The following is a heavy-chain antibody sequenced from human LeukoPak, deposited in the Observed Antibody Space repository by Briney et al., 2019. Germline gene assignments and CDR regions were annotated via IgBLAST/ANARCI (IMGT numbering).Heavy chain of an antibody. V-gene: IGHV4-34*01. CDR3: ARGPRYGSGSYYNGALTYYYYYMDV. Sequence: PSETLSLTCAVYGGSFSGYYWSWIRQPPGKGLEWIGEINHSGSTNYNPSLKSRVTISVDTSENQFSLKLSSVTAADTAVYYCARGPRYGSGSYYNGALTYYYYYMDVWGKGTTVTVSS. CDR2: INHSGST. CDR1: GGSFSGYY. J-gene: IGHJ6*03. D-gene: IGHD3-10*01.